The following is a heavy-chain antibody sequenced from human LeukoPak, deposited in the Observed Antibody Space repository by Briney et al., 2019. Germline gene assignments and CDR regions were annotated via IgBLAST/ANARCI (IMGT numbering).Heavy chain of an antibody. V-gene: IGHV1-8*02. D-gene: IGHD4-11*01. CDR2: MNPNSGNT. CDR3: ARPPNYSNYGGYYYYYMDV. J-gene: IGHJ6*03. CDR1: GYTFTSYD. Sequence: ASVKVSYKASGYTFTSYDINWVRQATGQGLEWMGWMNPNSGNTGYAQKFQGRVTMTRNTSISTAYMELSSLRSEDTAVYYCARPPNYSNYGGYYYYYMDVWGKGTTVAVSS.